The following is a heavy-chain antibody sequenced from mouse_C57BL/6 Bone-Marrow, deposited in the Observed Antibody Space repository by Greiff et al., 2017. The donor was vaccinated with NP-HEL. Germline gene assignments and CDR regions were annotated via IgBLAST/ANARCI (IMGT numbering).Heavy chain of an antibody. V-gene: IGHV1-19*01. CDR3: ASPSPYGGYFDY. D-gene: IGHD5-1*01. J-gene: IGHJ2*01. CDR1: GYTFTDYY. Sequence: EVKLQESGPVLVKPGASVKMSCKASGYTFTDYYMNWVKQSHGKSLEWIGVINPYNGGTSYNQKFKGKATLTVDKSSSTAYMELNSLTSEDSVVYYCASPSPYGGYFDYWGQGTTLTVSS. CDR2: INPYNGGT.